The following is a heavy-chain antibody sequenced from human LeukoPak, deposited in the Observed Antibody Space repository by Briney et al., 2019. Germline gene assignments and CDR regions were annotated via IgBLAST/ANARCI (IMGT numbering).Heavy chain of an antibody. CDR3: ARGLATTPRAFDY. D-gene: IGHD5-24*01. J-gene: IGHJ4*02. CDR2: INRSGST. Sequence: SETLSLTCAVYGGSLSGYYWSWIRQPPGKGLEWIGEINRSGSTNYSPSLKSRVTISEDTSKNQFSLKLSSVTAADTAVYYCARGLATTPRAFDYWGQGTPVTVSS. CDR1: GGSLSGYY. V-gene: IGHV4-34*01.